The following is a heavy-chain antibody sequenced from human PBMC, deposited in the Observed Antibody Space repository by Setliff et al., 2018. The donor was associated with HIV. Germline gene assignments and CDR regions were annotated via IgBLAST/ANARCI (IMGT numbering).Heavy chain of an antibody. CDR1: RFTFSSYC. Sequence: LRLSCAASRFTFSSYCMDWFRQAPGKGLEWVSSISYGSTYIYQSDSVRGRFTISRDDAKKSLYLQMNSLGAEDTAVYYCARSGGIGNYHWDVWGKGTTVTVSS. D-gene: IGHD3-16*01. V-gene: IGHV3-21*01. CDR2: ISYGSTYI. J-gene: IGHJ6*03. CDR3: ARSGGIGNYHWDV.